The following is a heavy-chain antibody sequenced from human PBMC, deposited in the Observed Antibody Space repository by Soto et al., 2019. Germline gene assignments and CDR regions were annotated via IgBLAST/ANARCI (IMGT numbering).Heavy chain of an antibody. Sequence: GGSLRLSCAAYGLTVSSNYMSWVRQAPGKGLEWVSVIYTGGTTYYADSVKGRFTISRQNSMNTLDLQMKSLRTEDTAVYYCLRISAHPYISTDFLGEGTTVTVSS. J-gene: IGHJ6*04. CDR3: LRISAHPYISTDF. CDR1: GLTVSSNY. D-gene: IGHD2-2*01. V-gene: IGHV3-53*04. CDR2: IYTGGTT.